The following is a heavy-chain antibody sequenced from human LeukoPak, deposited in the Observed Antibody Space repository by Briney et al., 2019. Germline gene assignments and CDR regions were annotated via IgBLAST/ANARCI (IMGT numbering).Heavy chain of an antibody. J-gene: IGHJ2*01. D-gene: IGHD3-10*01. Sequence: PGGSLRLSCAASGFTFRSYGMSWVRQAPGKGLDWGSDISGSDGSTYYADSVKGRFTISRDNSKKTLYLQMNSLRAEDTAVYYCAKDLGFGELSRYFDLWGRGTLVTVSS. CDR2: ISGSDGST. CDR1: GFTFRSYG. V-gene: IGHV3-23*01. CDR3: AKDLGFGELSRYFDL.